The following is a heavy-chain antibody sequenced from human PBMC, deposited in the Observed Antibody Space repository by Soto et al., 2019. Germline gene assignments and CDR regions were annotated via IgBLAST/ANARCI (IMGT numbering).Heavy chain of an antibody. CDR2: IYDTGISGYTPST. V-gene: IGHV4-59*13. Sequence: KTSETLSLTCTVSGGSITSSYWSWIRRPPGKGLEWIAYIYDTGISGYTPSTSYNPSLKSRVTMSVDTSKSQFSLKLTSGTAADTAVYYCARGDDAFFYYGLDVWGQGITVTVSS. CDR1: GGSITSSY. CDR3: ARGDDAFFYYGLDV. J-gene: IGHJ6*02.